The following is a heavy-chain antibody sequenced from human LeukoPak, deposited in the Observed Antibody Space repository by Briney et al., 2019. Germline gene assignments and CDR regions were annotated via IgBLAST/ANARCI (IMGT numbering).Heavy chain of an antibody. CDR1: GFTFSNYG. CDR2: ISYDGSNK. Sequence: GGSLRLSCAASGFTFSNYGMHWVRQAPGKGLEWVAVISYDGSNKYYADSVKGRFTISRDNSKNTLYLQMNSLRAEDTAVYYCAKARAGSFVDWGQGTLVTVSS. CDR3: AKARAGSFVD. D-gene: IGHD6-19*01. V-gene: IGHV3-30*18. J-gene: IGHJ4*02.